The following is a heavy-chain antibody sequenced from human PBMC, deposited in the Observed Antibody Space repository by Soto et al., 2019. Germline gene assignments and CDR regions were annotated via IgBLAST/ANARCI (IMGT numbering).Heavy chain of an antibody. CDR2: IYYSGST. D-gene: IGHD2-15*01. V-gene: IGHV4-31*03. Sequence: SETLSLTCTVSGGSISSGGYYWSWIRQHPGKGLEWIGYIYYSGSTYYNPSLKSRVTISVDTSKNQFSLKLSSVTAADTAVYYCARALSDCSGGSCYSDAFDIWGQGTMVTVSS. J-gene: IGHJ3*02. CDR1: GGSISSGGYY. CDR3: ARALSDCSGGSCYSDAFDI.